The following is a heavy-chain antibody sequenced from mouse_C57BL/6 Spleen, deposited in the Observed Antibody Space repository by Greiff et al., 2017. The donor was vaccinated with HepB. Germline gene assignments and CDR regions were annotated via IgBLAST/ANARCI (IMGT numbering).Heavy chain of an antibody. CDR1: GFNIQDDY. V-gene: IGHV14-4*01. CDR3: TTGLRYYFDY. J-gene: IGHJ2*01. Sequence: VQLQQSGAELVRPGASVKLSCTASGFNIQDDYMHWVKQRPEQGLEWIGWIDPENGDTEYASKFQGKATITADTSSNTAYLQLSSLTSEDTAVYYCTTGLRYYFDYWGQGTTLTVSS. D-gene: IGHD1-1*01. CDR2: IDPENGDT.